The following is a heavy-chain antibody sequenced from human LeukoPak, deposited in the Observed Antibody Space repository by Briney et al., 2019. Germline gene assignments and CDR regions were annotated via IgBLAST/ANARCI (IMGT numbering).Heavy chain of an antibody. CDR2: IYYSGNK. V-gene: IGHV4-39*01. CDR3: ARLPAVGATMSD. D-gene: IGHD1-26*01. CDR1: GGSVSTTSYY. J-gene: IGHJ4*02. Sequence: SETLSLTCTVSGGSVSTTSYYWGWIRQPPGKGLEWIATIYYSGNKYYSSSLKTRVTISLDRSRNQFSLKLRSVTAADTAVYYCARLPAVGATMSDWGQGTLVTVSS.